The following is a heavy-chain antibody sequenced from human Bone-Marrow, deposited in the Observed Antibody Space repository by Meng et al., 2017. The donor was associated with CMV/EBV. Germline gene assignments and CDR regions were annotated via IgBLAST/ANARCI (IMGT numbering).Heavy chain of an antibody. CDR3: ARAYTAYYYDSSGYSHRFDP. CDR2: INPSGGST. J-gene: IGHJ5*02. Sequence: ASVQVSCKPSGNTFTSYYMHWVRQAPGQGLEWMGIINPSGGSTSYAQKFQGRVTITTDESTSTAYMELRSLRSEDTAVYYCARAYTAYYYDSSGYSHRFDPWGQGTLVTVSS. CDR1: GNTFTSYY. V-gene: IGHV1-46*01. D-gene: IGHD3-22*01.